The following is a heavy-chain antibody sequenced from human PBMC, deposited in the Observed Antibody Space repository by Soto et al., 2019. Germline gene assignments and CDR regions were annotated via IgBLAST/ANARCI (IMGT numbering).Heavy chain of an antibody. CDR3: AKDHYIARSGSLSPYYFEY. J-gene: IGHJ4*02. CDR1: GFTFPNFA. V-gene: IGHV3-30*18. D-gene: IGHD3-10*01. Sequence: QVYLVESGGGVVQPGRSLRLSCAVSGFTFPNFAMHWVRQAPGKGLEWVALISSDGNRRSYADSVKGRFTISRDNSKNTLYLQMNSLRTADTAVFYCAKDHYIARSGSLSPYYFEYWGQGTLVTVTS. CDR2: ISSDGNRR.